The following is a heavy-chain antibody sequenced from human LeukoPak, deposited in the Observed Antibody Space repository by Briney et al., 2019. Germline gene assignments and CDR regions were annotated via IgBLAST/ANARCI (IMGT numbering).Heavy chain of an antibody. V-gene: IGHV1-24*01. CDR3: ARWGIYYYDSGYYYGMDV. CDR1: GYTLTELS. D-gene: IGHD3-10*01. J-gene: IGHJ6*02. Sequence: ASVKVSCKVSGYTLTELSMHWVRQAPGKGLEWMGGFDPEDGETIYAQKFQGRVTMTEDTSTDTAYMELSSLRSEDTAVYYCARWGIYYYDSGYYYGMDVWGQGTTVTVSS. CDR2: FDPEDGET.